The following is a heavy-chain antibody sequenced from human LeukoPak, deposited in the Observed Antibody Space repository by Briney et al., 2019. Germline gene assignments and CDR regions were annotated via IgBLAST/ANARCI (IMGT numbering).Heavy chain of an antibody. D-gene: IGHD2-2*01. J-gene: IGHJ5*02. Sequence: PGGSLRLSCAASGFTFSTYWMHWVRQAPGKGLVWVSRINSDGDSTRYADSVKGRFTISRDNAKNTLYLQMNSLRAEDTAVYYCARAVPASSWFDPWGQGTLVIVSS. CDR3: ARAVPASSWFDP. CDR1: GFTFSTYW. CDR2: INSDGDST. V-gene: IGHV3-74*01.